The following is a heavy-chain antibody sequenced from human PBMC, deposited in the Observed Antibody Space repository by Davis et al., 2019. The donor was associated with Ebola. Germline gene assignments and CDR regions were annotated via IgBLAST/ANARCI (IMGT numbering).Heavy chain of an antibody. CDR2: INPSGSST. CDR1: GYTFTGHY. J-gene: IGHJ5*02. CDR3: ARDNSMTISGLTGWWFDP. Sequence: ASVKVSCKASGYTFTGHYMHWVRQAPGQGLEWMGVINPSGSSTDYAQKFQGRVTITRDTSTSTLYMELSSLRSEGTADYYCARDNSMTISGLTGWWFDPWGQGTLVTVSS. V-gene: IGHV1-46*01. D-gene: IGHD3-9*01.